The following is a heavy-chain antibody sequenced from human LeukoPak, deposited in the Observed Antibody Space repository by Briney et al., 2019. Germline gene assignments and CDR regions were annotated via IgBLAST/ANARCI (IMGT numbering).Heavy chain of an antibody. Sequence: ASVKVSCKASGYTFTSYGISWVRQAPGQGLEWMGIITPSGDSTNYAQKFQGRVTMTRDTSTSTVYMELSSLRSEDTAVYYCAREGFHGRELFPTFDYWGQGTLVTVSS. J-gene: IGHJ4*02. CDR1: GYTFTSYG. D-gene: IGHD3-10*01. V-gene: IGHV1-46*01. CDR3: AREGFHGRELFPTFDY. CDR2: ITPSGDST.